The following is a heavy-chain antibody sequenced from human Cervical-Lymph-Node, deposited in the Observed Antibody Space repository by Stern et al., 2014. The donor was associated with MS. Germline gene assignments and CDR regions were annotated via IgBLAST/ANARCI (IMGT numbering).Heavy chain of an antibody. CDR2: ISYNETKK. CDR3: ARLAVAVDY. CDR1: GFTFSSYA. Sequence: MQLVESGGGVVQFGRSLRLSCAASGFTFSSYAMHWVRQAPGTGLEWVAMISYNETKKYYADSVKGRFTISRDNSKNTLYLQMNSLRVEDTAVYYCARLAVAVDYWGQGTLVIVSS. D-gene: IGHD6-19*01. J-gene: IGHJ4*02. V-gene: IGHV3-30-3*01.